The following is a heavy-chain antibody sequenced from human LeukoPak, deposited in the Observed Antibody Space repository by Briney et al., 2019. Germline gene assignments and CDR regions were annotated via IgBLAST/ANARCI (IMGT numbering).Heavy chain of an antibody. V-gene: IGHV4-59*01. CDR3: ARAPRAYNWNRVYFDY. CDR1: GGSISSYY. Sequence: SETLSLTCTVSGGSISSYYWSWIRQPPGKGLEWIGYIYYSGSTNYNPSLKSRVTISVDTSKNQFSLKLSSVTAADTAVYYCARAPRAYNWNRVYFDYWGQGTLVTVSS. J-gene: IGHJ4*02. D-gene: IGHD1-1*01. CDR2: IYYSGST.